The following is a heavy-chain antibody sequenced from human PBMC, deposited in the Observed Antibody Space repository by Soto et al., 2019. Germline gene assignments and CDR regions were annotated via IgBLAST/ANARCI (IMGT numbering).Heavy chain of an antibody. CDR2: LNPSGGST. J-gene: IGHJ6*02. CDR3: ARGPYDFLSNYYYYGMDV. CDR1: GYTYTSYY. V-gene: IGHV1-46*01. Sequence: ASVKVSCKASGYTYTSYYMPWVGQAPVQGLEWMGILNPSGGSTSYAQKFQGRVTMTRDTSTSTVYMELSSLRSEDTAVYYCARGPYDFLSNYYYYGMDVCGQGSTVIVSS. D-gene: IGHD3-3*01.